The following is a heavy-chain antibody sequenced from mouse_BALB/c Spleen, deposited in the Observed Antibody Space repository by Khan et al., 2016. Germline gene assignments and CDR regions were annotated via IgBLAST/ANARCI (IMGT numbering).Heavy chain of an antibody. D-gene: IGHD3-2*02. CDR1: GYTFRSYW. Sequence: QVRLQQSGAELMKPGASVKISCKATGYTFRSYWIEWVKQRPGHGLEWIGEILPGSDSTNYDEKFKGKATLTADTTSNTAYMQLSSLTSEDSAVYYCASSRLYFDYWGQGTTLTVSS. CDR2: ILPGSDST. V-gene: IGHV1-9*01. J-gene: IGHJ2*01. CDR3: ASSRLYFDY.